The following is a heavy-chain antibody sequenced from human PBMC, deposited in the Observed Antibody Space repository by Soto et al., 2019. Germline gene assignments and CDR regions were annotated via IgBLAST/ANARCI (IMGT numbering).Heavy chain of an antibody. CDR3: ARDQEPRIAVYGRAENAFDI. J-gene: IGHJ3*02. V-gene: IGHV1-46*01. CDR1: GYTFTSYY. CDR2: INPSGGST. Sequence: ASVKVSCKASGYTFTSYYMHWVRQAPGQGLEWMGIINPSGGSTSYAQKFQGRVTMTRETSTSTVYMELSSLRSEDTAVYYCARDQEPRIAVYGRAENAFDIWGQGTMVTVSS. D-gene: IGHD6-19*01.